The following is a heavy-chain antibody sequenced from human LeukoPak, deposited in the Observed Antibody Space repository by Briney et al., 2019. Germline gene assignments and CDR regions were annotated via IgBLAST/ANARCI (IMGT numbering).Heavy chain of an antibody. CDR3: ASGGMVNRYYDSSGSDY. V-gene: IGHV3-23*01. J-gene: IGHJ4*02. Sequence: GGSLRLSCAASGFTFSNYAMSWVRQAPGKGLEWVSAISGSGGSTYSADSVKGRFTISRDNSKNTLYLQMNSLRAEDTAVYYCASGGMVNRYYDSSGSDYWGQGTLVTVSS. CDR1: GFTFSNYA. CDR2: ISGSGGST. D-gene: IGHD3-22*01.